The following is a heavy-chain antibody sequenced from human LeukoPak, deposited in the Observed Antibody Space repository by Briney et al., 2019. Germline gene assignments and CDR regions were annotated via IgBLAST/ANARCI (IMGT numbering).Heavy chain of an antibody. CDR2: ISPSGDST. Sequence: GGSLRLSCAASGFTFRDYVMSWVRQAPGKGLEWVSSISPSGDSTYYAGSVKGRSTLPRDNSKNTVYFQMNSLTDEDTPVYYCAKHWPSSVTTTPGCWRQGTKVIVCS. CDR3: AKHWPSSVTTTPGC. CDR1: GFTFRDYV. V-gene: IGHV3-23*01. D-gene: IGHD4-11*01. J-gene: IGHJ3*01.